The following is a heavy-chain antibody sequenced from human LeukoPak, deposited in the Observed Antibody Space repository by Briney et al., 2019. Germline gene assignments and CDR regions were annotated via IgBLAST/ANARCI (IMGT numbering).Heavy chain of an antibody. CDR2: ISIYNGNT. V-gene: IGHV1-18*04. CDR3: ARGSSAWSLFYSDY. D-gene: IGHD6-19*01. J-gene: IGHJ4*02. CDR1: GYTFTNHG. Sequence: ASVKVSCKASGYTFTNHGITWLRQAPGQGLEWMGWISIYNGNTDYGQNLRGRVAMTIDTSTSTAYMELRGLRSDDTAVYYCARGSSAWSLFYSDYWGQGTLVTVSS.